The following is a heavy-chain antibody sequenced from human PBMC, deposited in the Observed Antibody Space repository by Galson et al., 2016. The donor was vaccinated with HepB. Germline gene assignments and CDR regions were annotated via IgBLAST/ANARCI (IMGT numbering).Heavy chain of an antibody. V-gene: IGHV4-39*07. Sequence: SETLSLTCTVSGGSISIYSYHWAWMRQPPGKGLEWIASVHHTGSTPYNPSFKSRVTISVDTSKKQFSLKLSSVTAADTAVYYCARVYEYCSSTNCYDYWGQGTLVTVSS. CDR1: GGSISIYSYH. J-gene: IGHJ4*02. D-gene: IGHD2-2*01. CDR2: VHHTGST. CDR3: ARVYEYCSSTNCYDY.